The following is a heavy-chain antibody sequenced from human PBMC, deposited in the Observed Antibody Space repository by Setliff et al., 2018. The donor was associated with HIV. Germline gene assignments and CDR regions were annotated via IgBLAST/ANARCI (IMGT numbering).Heavy chain of an antibody. Sequence: SETLSLTCAVSGYYIRSGYYWGWIRQPPGKGLEWIGTIHHSGSTYYSPSLKSRLSMSVDTSKNQFSLKLTSVTAADTAVYYCARDGRDVHYWGQGTRVTVS. CDR3: ARDGRDVHY. CDR1: GYYIRSGYY. J-gene: IGHJ4*02. V-gene: IGHV4-38-2*02. CDR2: IHHSGST.